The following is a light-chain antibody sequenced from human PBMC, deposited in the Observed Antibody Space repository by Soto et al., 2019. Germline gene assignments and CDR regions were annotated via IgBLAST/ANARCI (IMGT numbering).Light chain of an antibody. V-gene: IGKV1-17*01. CDR1: QGIGND. Sequence: DIQMTQSPSSLSASVGDRFTITCRASQGIGNDLGWYQQKPGKAPKLLIYAASTSQSGVPSRFSGSGSGTDFTLTISCLQSEDFATYYCQQYYSYPWTFGQGTKVDIK. CDR3: QQYYSYPWT. J-gene: IGKJ1*01. CDR2: AAS.